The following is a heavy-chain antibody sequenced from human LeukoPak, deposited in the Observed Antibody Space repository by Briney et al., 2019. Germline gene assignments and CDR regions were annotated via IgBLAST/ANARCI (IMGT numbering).Heavy chain of an antibody. J-gene: IGHJ3*02. Sequence: GGSLRLSCAASGFTFSSYAMSWVRQAPGKGLEWVSAISGSGGSTYYADSVKGRFTISRDNSKNTLYLQMNSLRAEDTAVYYCARNYYDSSGYYDAFDIWGQGTMVTVSS. D-gene: IGHD3-22*01. CDR2: ISGSGGST. V-gene: IGHV3-23*01. CDR1: GFTFSSYA. CDR3: ARNYYDSSGYYDAFDI.